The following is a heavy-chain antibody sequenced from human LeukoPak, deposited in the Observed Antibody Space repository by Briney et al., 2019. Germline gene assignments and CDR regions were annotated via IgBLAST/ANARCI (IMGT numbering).Heavy chain of an antibody. CDR1: GFNFRGQA. D-gene: IGHD3-10*01. CDR3: AKDVIQGGITYFES. J-gene: IGHJ4*02. Sequence: PGGSLRLSCAASGFNFRGQAMSWVRQGPGKGLEWVAGITGRGETTYYADSVKGRVNISRDNSKDTLFLQVNSLRAEDTAVYYCAKDVIQGGITYFESWGQGTQVAVSS. CDR2: ITGRGETT. V-gene: IGHV3-23*01.